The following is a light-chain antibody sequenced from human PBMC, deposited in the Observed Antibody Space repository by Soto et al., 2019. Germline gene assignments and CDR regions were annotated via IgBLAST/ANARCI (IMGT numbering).Light chain of an antibody. CDR3: QSYDSSVSKVV. V-gene: IGLV1-40*01. CDR2: GNN. J-gene: IGLJ2*01. CDR1: SPNIGAGYD. Sequence: QSVLTQPPSVSGAPGQRVTISCTGSSPNIGAGYDVHWYQQLPGTAPKLLIYGNNNRPSGVPDRFSGSKSGTSASLAITGLQAEDEADYYCQSYDSSVSKVVFGGGTKLTVL.